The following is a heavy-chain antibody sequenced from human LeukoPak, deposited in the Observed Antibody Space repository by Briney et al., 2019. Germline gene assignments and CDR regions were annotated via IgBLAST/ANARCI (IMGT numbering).Heavy chain of an antibody. CDR3: ARDYNNNYYDSSGYPYYYYYYMDV. CDR1: GYTFTGYY. J-gene: IGHJ6*03. CDR2: INPNSGGT. D-gene: IGHD3-22*01. V-gene: IGHV1-2*02. Sequence: WASVKVSCKASGYTFTGYYMHWVRQAPGQGLEWMGWINPNSGGTNYAQKFQGRVTMTRDTSISTAYMELSSLRSEDTAVYYCARDYNNNYYDSSGYPYYYYYYMDVWGKGTTVTVSS.